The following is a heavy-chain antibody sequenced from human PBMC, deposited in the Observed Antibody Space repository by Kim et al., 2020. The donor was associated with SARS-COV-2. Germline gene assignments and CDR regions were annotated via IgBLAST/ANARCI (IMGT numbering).Heavy chain of an antibody. CDR3: ARGYCSSTTCPDFDY. V-gene: IGHV4-34*01. CDR2: INHSGST. D-gene: IGHD2-2*01. CDR1: GGSFSGYY. Sequence: SETLSLTCAVYGGSFSGYYWSWIRQPPGKGLEWIGEINHSGSTNYNPSLKSRVTISVDTSKNQISLKLSSVTAADTAVYYCARGYCSSTTCPDFDYWGQGTLVTVSS. J-gene: IGHJ4*02.